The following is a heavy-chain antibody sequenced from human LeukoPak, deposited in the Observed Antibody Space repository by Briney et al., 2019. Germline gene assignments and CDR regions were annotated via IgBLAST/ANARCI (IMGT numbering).Heavy chain of an antibody. V-gene: IGHV1-18*01. CDR1: GYTFSIYG. J-gene: IGHJ4*02. D-gene: IGHD2/OR15-2a*01. CDR3: ARGAPGDSVLADY. CDR2: ISAHNGNT. Sequence: ASVKVSCKTSGYTFSIYGVSWVRQAPGQGLEWLGWISAHNGNTNYAQKVQGKVQCRVTMTTETSTSTAYMELRSLTSDDSAVYYCARGAPGDSVLADYWGQGTLVTVSS.